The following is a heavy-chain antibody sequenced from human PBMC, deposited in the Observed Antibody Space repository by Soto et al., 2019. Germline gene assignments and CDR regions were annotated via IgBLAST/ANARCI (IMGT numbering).Heavy chain of an antibody. CDR3: AKSKLRLEMATIFYGMDV. CDR1: GFTFSSYW. CDR2: INSDGSST. V-gene: IGHV3-74*01. D-gene: IGHD5-12*01. J-gene: IGHJ6*02. Sequence: PGGSLRLSCAASGFTFSSYWMHWVRQAPGKGLVWVSRINSDGSSTSYADSVKGRFTISRDNSKNTLYLQMNSLRAEDTAVYYCAKSKLRLEMATIFYGMDVWGQGTTVTVSS.